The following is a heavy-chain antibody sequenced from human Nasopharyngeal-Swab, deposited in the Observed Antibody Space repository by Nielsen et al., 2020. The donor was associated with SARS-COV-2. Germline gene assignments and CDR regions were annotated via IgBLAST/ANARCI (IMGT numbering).Heavy chain of an antibody. CDR3: ARDPDYDFWSGYSKSFDY. CDR1: GFTFSSYA. Sequence: GGSLRLSCAASGFTFSSYAMSWVRQAPGKGLEWVSYISSSSSTIYYADSVKGRFTISRDNAKNSLYLQMNGLRAEDTAVYYCARDPDYDFWSGYSKSFDYWGQGTLVTVSS. J-gene: IGHJ4*02. D-gene: IGHD3-3*01. V-gene: IGHV3-48*04. CDR2: ISSSSSTI.